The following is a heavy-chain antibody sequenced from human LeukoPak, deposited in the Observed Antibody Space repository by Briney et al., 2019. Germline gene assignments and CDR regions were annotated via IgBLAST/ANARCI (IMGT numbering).Heavy chain of an antibody. J-gene: IGHJ4*02. CDR3: VKESEDSSGWATRYYFDY. V-gene: IGHV3-9*01. CDR1: GFTFEDYA. Sequence: GGSLRLSCAASGFTFEDYAMHWVRQAPGKGLEWVAGVTWNSDNIDYAESVRGRFTISRDNAKNSLYLEMNSLRLEDTALYCVKESEDSSGWATRYYFDYWGQGSLVTVSS. CDR2: VTWNSDNI. D-gene: IGHD6-19*01.